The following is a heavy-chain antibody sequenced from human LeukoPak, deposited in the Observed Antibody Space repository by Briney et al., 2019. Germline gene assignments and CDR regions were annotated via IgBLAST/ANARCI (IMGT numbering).Heavy chain of an antibody. CDR1: GYTFTSYD. D-gene: IGHD4-17*01. CDR3: SSTPPRLTTVTTDAFDI. J-gene: IGHJ3*02. CDR2: MNSNSGNT. Sequence: AAVQVSCKASGYTFTSYDINWVGQATGQGLEWMGWMNSNSGNTGYEQKFPGRVRTTSNTAISTADMELSRLTAEDTAVYYCSSTPPRLTTVTTDAFDIWGQRTMVTVSS. V-gene: IGHV1-8*03.